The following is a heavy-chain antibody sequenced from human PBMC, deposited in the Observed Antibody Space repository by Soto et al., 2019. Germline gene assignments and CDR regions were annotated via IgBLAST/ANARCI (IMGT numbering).Heavy chain of an antibody. Sequence: QVQLVESGGGVVQPGRSLRLSCAASGFTFSSYGMHWVRQAPGKGLEWVAFIWHDGGNKFYAESVKGRFTISRDNSRDTLSLQLSSLRVEDTAIYYCAKGSSREGYTWGQGTLVTVSS. D-gene: IGHD5-12*01. CDR1: GFTFSSYG. CDR3: AKGSSREGYT. V-gene: IGHV3-33*06. CDR2: IWHDGGNK. J-gene: IGHJ1*01.